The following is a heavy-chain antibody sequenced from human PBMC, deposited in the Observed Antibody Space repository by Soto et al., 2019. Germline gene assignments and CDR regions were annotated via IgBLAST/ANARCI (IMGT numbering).Heavy chain of an antibody. V-gene: IGHV3-30-3*01. CDR3: ARVRSTVTFDY. J-gene: IGHJ4*02. Sequence: QVQLVESGGGVVQPGRSLRLSCAASGFTFSSYAMHWVRQAPGKGLEWVAVISYDGSNKYYADSVKGRFTISRDNSKNTLYLQMNSLRAEDTAVYYCARVRSTVTFDYWGQGTLFTVSS. CDR2: ISYDGSNK. D-gene: IGHD4-17*01. CDR1: GFTFSSYA.